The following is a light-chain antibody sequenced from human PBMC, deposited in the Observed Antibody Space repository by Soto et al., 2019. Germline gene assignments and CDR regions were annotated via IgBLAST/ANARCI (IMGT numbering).Light chain of an antibody. V-gene: IGKV3-20*01. CDR2: GAS. Sequence: EIVLTQSPGTLSLSPGERATLSCRASQSVSSSYLAWYRQKPGQAPRLLIYGASSRATGIPDRFSGSGSGTDFTLTISRLELEDFAVYYCKQYGSSPGTFGQGTKVEIK. CDR1: QSVSSSY. CDR3: KQYGSSPGT. J-gene: IGKJ1*01.